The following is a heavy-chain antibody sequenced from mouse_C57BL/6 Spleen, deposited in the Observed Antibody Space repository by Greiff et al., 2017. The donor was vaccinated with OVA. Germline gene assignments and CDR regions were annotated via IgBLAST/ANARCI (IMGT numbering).Heavy chain of an antibody. J-gene: IGHJ4*01. CDR3: AKDYSPYYYAMDY. CDR1: GFSLTSYG. V-gene: IGHV2-5*01. D-gene: IGHD2-12*01. Sequence: QVQLKESGPGLVQPSQSLSITCTVSGFSLTSYGVHWVRQSPGKGLEWLGVIWRGGSTDYNAAFMSRLSITKDNSKSQVFFNMNSLQADDTAIYYCAKDYSPYYYAMDYWGQGTSVTVSS. CDR2: IWRGGST.